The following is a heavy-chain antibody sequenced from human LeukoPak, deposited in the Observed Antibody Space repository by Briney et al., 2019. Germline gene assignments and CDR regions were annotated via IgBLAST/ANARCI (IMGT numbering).Heavy chain of an antibody. V-gene: IGHV1-8*01. D-gene: IGHD3-10*01. Sequence: MNPNSGNTGYAQKFQGRVTMTRNTSISTAYMELSSLRSEDTAVYYCARRYYYGSGSYYPNDYWGQGTLVTVSS. CDR2: MNPNSGNT. CDR3: ARRYYYGSGSYYPNDY. J-gene: IGHJ4*02.